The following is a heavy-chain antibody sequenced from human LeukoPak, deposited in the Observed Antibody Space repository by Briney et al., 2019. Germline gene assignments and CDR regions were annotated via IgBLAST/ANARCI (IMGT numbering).Heavy chain of an antibody. CDR3: ANGNVYYDSSALLDFDY. J-gene: IGHJ4*02. V-gene: IGHV3-30*18. CDR1: GFTFSSYG. Sequence: PGGSLRLSCAASGFTFSSYGMHWVRQAPGKGLEWVAVISYDGSNKYYADSVKGRLTISRDNSKNTLYLQMNSLRAEDTAVYYCANGNVYYDSSALLDFDYWGQGTLVTVSS. CDR2: ISYDGSNK. D-gene: IGHD3-22*01.